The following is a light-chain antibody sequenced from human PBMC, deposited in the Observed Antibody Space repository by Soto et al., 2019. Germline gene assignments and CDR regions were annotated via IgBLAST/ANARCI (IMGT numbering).Light chain of an antibody. Sequence: ELVLTQSPATLSLSPGERATLSGRASQSVSSYLAWYQQKPGQAPRLLIYDASNRATGIPARFSGSGSGTDFTLTISSLEPEDFAVYYCQQRSNWPRTFGQGTKLDIK. V-gene: IGKV3-11*01. CDR1: QSVSSY. J-gene: IGKJ1*01. CDR2: DAS. CDR3: QQRSNWPRT.